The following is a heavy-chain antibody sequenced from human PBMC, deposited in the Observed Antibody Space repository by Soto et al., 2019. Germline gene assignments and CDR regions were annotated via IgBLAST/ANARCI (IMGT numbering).Heavy chain of an antibody. CDR3: ARVPRDDLRVYRWFDP. CDR2: IHYTGST. CDR1: GDSVNSGSYS. D-gene: IGHD3-3*01. V-gene: IGHV4-61*01. J-gene: IGHJ5*02. Sequence: PSETLSLTCTVSGDSVNSGSYSWSWIRLAPGKGLEWIGYIHYTGSTKYNPSLKSRVTISVDTSKNQFSLKLSSVTAADMAVYYCARVPRDDLRVYRWFDPWGQGTQVTVSS.